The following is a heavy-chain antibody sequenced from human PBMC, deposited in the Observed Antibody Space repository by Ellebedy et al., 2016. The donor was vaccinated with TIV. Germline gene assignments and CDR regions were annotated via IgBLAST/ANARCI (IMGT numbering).Heavy chain of an antibody. D-gene: IGHD3-10*01. CDR1: GFTFSSYA. J-gene: IGHJ6*02. Sequence: GESLKISCAASGFTFSSYAMSWVRQAPGKGLEWVSAISGSGGSTYYADSVKGRFTISRDNSKNTLYLQMSSLRAEDTGVYYCARDQGEWLRHNGMDVWGQGTTVTVSS. CDR3: ARDQGEWLRHNGMDV. V-gene: IGHV3-23*01. CDR2: ISGSGGST.